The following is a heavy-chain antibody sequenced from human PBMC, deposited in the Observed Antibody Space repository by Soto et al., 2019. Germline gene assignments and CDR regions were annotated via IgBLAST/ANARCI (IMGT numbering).Heavy chain of an antibody. J-gene: IGHJ5*02. D-gene: IGHD6-19*01. CDR3: ARTPRGSVAVAGPFSWFDP. Sequence: PGGSLRLSCAASGFTFSSYSMNWVRQAPGKGLEWVSSISSSSSYIYYADSVKGRFTISRDNAKNSLYLQMNSLRAEDTAVYYCARTPRGSVAVAGPFSWFDPWGQGTLVTVSS. CDR1: GFTFSSYS. CDR2: ISSSSSYI. V-gene: IGHV3-21*01.